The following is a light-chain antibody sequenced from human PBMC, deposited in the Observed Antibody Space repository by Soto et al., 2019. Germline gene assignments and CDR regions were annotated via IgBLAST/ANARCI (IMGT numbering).Light chain of an antibody. CDR3: IQATHWPLS. CDR1: QSLVHSNGNTF. V-gene: IGKV2-30*02. CDR2: RVS. J-gene: IGKJ4*01. Sequence: DVVLTQSPLSLSVILGQPASISCRSSQSLVHSNGNTFLHWFQQRLGQSPRRLIYRVSNRDSGVPDRFSGSGSGTDFTLKISRVEAEDVAVYYCIQATHWPLSFGGGTKVEIK.